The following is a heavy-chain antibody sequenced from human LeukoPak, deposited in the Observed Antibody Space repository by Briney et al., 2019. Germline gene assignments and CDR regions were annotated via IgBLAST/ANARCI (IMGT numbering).Heavy chain of an antibody. V-gene: IGHV3-11*01. CDR1: RFTFTDYY. D-gene: IGHD2-8*02. CDR2: ISSTGDTI. Sequence: RGSLRLSCTPSRFTFTDYYMSWVRQAPGEGLERVSYISSTGDTIYYADSVRGRFTISRDNAKNSLYLQMNSLRAEDTAVYYCARDSMTSLTYWDYWGQGTLVTVSS. CDR3: ARDSMTSLTYWDY. J-gene: IGHJ4*02.